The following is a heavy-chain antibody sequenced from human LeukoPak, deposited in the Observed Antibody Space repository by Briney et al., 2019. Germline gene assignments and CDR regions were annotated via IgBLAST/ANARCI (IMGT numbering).Heavy chain of an antibody. J-gene: IGHJ4*02. CDR2: IRSTGDYI. CDR3: AREYDSRARFDS. CDR1: GDGFTRHT. D-gene: IGHD6-13*01. Sequence: PGGSLRLSCAGSGDGFTRHTMNSVRRAPGKGLEWVSYIRSTGDYIYYADSVKGRFTISRDNARTSVYLQMNSLRVEDTAIYYCAREYDSRARFDSWGQGTLVTVSS. V-gene: IGHV3-21*05.